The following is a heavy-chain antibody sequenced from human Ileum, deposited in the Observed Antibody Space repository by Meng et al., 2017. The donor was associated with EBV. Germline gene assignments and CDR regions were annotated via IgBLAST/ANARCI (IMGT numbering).Heavy chain of an antibody. J-gene: IGHJ4*02. V-gene: IGHV4-38-2*02. CDR1: GVPIKTDSY. CDR3: ARAPSTSSTRTFDY. D-gene: IGHD5/OR15-5a*01. CDR2: IFHSGSA. Sequence: QRLVPCPGLVRPFEPLSLTCSSTGVPIKTDSYWGWIRQPPGKGLEWIGSIFHSGSAYYNPSLKSRVSISVHTSENYFSLNLRSVTAADTAVYYCARAPSTSSTRTFDYWGQGTLVTVSS.